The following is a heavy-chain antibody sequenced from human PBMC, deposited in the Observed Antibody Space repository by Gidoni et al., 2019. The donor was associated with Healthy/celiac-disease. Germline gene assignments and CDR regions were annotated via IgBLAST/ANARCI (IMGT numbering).Heavy chain of an antibody. J-gene: IGHJ3*02. CDR3: ARETYYDFWSGQNDAFDI. D-gene: IGHD3-3*01. Sequence: EVQLVESGGGLVKPGGSLRLSCAASGFTFSSYSMNWVRQAPGKGLEWVSYISSSGSTIYNADSVKGRFTISRDNAKNSLYLQMNSLRAEDTAVYYCARETYYDFWSGQNDAFDIWGQGTMVTVSS. CDR1: GFTFSSYS. CDR2: ISSSGSTI. V-gene: IGHV3-21*01.